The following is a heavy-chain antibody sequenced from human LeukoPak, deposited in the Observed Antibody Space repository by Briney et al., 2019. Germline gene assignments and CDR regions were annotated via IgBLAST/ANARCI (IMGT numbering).Heavy chain of an antibody. CDR2: IYYSGST. J-gene: IGHJ4*02. CDR1: GGSISSYY. CDR3: ARTDDYGDSFDY. D-gene: IGHD4-17*01. Sequence: SETLSLTCTVSGGSISSYYWSWIRQPPGKGLEWIGYIYYSGSTNYNPSLKSRVTISVGTSKNQFSLKLSSVTAADTAVYYCARTDDYGDSFDYWGQGTLVTVSS. V-gene: IGHV4-59*08.